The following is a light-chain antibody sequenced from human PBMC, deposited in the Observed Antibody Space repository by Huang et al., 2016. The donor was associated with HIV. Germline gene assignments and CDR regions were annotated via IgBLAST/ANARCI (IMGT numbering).Light chain of an antibody. CDR2: AAS. CDR1: QGISSY. Sequence: IQLTQSPSSLSASVGDRVTITCRASQGISSYLNWYQQKPGKAPKLLIYAASTLQSGGPSRLSGSGSGTDFTLTISSLQPEDFATYYCQQLNSYPQTFGQGTKVEIK. V-gene: IGKV1-9*01. CDR3: QQLNSYPQT. J-gene: IGKJ1*01.